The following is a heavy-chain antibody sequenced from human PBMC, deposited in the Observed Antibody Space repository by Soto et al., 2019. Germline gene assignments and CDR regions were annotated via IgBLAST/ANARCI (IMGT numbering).Heavy chain of an antibody. CDR3: AKDKGVVVVPAAMPAY. CDR2: ISYDGSNK. Sequence: GGSLRLSCAASGFTFSSYGMHWVRQAPGKGLEWVAVISYDGSNKYYADSVKGRFTISRDNSKNTLYLQMNNLRAEDTAVYYCAKDKGVVVVPAAMPAYWGQGTLVTVSS. CDR1: GFTFSSYG. D-gene: IGHD2-2*01. V-gene: IGHV3-30*18. J-gene: IGHJ4*02.